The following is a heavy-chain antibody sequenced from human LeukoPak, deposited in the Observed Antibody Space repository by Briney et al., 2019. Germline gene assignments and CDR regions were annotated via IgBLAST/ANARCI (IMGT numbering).Heavy chain of an antibody. J-gene: IGHJ6*02. CDR1: GCTFGDYA. D-gene: IGHD3-9*01. CDR3: TRDPFQYDILTGYSLYYYGMDV. Sequence: PAGSLTLSCTGSGCTFGDYARSWVRQAPGKGLEWVGFIRSKAYGGTTEYVASVKGRFTISRDDSKSIAYLQMNSLKTEDTAVYYCTRDPFQYDILTGYSLYYYGMDVWGQGTTVTVSS. CDR2: IRSKAYGGTT. V-gene: IGHV3-49*04.